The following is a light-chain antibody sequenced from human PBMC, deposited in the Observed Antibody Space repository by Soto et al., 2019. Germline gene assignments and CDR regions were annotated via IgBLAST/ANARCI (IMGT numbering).Light chain of an antibody. CDR2: KAS. J-gene: IGKJ2*01. V-gene: IGKV1-5*03. CDR1: QSIDSW. Sequence: DVQMTQSPSTLSASVRDRVTITCRASQSIDSWLAWYQQKPGKAPKLLIYKASSLESGVPSRFSGNGSVTEFTLTVSSLQPDDFATYYCQQYHYFPYTFGQGTNLEIK. CDR3: QQYHYFPYT.